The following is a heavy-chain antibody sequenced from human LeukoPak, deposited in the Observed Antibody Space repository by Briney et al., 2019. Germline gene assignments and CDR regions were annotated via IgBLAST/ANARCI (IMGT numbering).Heavy chain of an antibody. Sequence: PGGSLRLSCAASGFTFSDYDMHWVRQATGKGLEWVSAIGTAGDTYYADSVKGRFTISRDNSKNTLYLQMNSLRAEDTAVYYCAKELFAGAMVDYWGQGTLVTVSS. CDR1: GFTFSDYD. CDR2: IGTAGDT. D-gene: IGHD5-18*01. V-gene: IGHV3-13*01. J-gene: IGHJ4*02. CDR3: AKELFAGAMVDY.